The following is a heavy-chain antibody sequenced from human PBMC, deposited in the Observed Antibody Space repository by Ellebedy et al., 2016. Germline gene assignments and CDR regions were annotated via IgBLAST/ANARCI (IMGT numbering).Heavy chain of an antibody. Sequence: SETLSLTCTVSGGSLNSYYWSWIRQPPGKGLEWIGYIYYSGSTNYNPSLKSRVTISVDTSKNQFSLKLSSVTAADTAVYYCARHGYGRAFDIWGQGTMVTVSS. CDR1: GGSLNSYY. CDR2: IYYSGST. V-gene: IGHV4-59*08. J-gene: IGHJ3*02. D-gene: IGHD5-18*01. CDR3: ARHGYGRAFDI.